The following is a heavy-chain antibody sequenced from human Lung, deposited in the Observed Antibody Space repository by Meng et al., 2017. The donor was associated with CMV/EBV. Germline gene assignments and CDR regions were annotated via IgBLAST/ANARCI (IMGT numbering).Heavy chain of an antibody. V-gene: IGHV3-13*01. CDR1: GFTFSTYD. Sequence: GEXXTISCTASGFTFSTYDFHWVRQPTGKGLEWVSSIGTVGDTYSIGSVKGRFIISREDAKNSVYLQMNGLRGGDTGLYYCARARSPTHFDYWGQGALVTVSS. CDR3: ARARSPTHFDY. J-gene: IGHJ4*02. CDR2: IGTVGDT.